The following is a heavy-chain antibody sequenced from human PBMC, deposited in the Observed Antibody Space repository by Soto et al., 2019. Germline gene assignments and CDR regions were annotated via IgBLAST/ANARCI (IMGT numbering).Heavy chain of an antibody. CDR3: ARGQSGYCSSTSCYTGYYFDY. CDR1: GGSFSGYY. CDR2: INHSGST. D-gene: IGHD2-2*01. V-gene: IGHV4-34*01. Sequence: QVQLQQWGAGLLKPSETLSLTCAVYGGSFSGYYWSWIRQPPGKGLEWIGEINHSGSTNYNPSLKRRVTISVDTSQNQFSLKLSSVTAADTAVYYCARGQSGYCSSTSCYTGYYFDYWGQGTLVTVSS. J-gene: IGHJ4*02.